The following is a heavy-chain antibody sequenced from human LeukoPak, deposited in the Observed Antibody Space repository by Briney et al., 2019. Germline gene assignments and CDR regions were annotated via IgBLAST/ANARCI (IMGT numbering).Heavy chain of an antibody. CDR1: GGSISSYY. V-gene: IGHV4-4*07. D-gene: IGHD3-10*01. CDR2: IYTSGST. CDR3: ARFGVYYYGSGRSYYFDY. Sequence: PSETLSLTCTVSGGSISSYYWSWIRQPAGMGLEWIGRIYTSGSTNYNPSLKSRVTMSVDTSKNQFSLNLSSVSAADTAVYYCARFGVYYYGSGRSYYFDYWGGGTLVSVSS. J-gene: IGHJ4*02.